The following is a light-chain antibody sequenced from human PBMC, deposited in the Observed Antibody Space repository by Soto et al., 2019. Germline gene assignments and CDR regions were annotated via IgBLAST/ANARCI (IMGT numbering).Light chain of an antibody. CDR2: DVT. CDR3: CSYAGTYTLWV. CDR1: SSAVGGYNF. J-gene: IGLJ3*02. Sequence: QSALTQPRSVSGSPGQSVTISCTGTSSAVGGYNFVSWYQQYPGKAPKLIIYDVTKRPSGVPDRFSGSKSGNTASLTISGLQAEDEADYYCCSYAGTYTLWVFGGGTKLTVL. V-gene: IGLV2-11*01.